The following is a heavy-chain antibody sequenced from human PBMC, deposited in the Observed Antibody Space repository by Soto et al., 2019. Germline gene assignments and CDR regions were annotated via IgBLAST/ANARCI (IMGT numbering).Heavy chain of an antibody. V-gene: IGHV1-69*12. D-gene: IGHD5-12*01. Sequence: QVQLVQSGAEVKKPGSSVKVSCKASGGTFSIYAVSWVRQAPGQGLEWMGGIIPIIETRIYAQRFQGRITITADETTSTAYLEWSSLKSEARAVYFCARDMGSGYDPGDYWGHGTLVTVSS. J-gene: IGHJ4*01. CDR3: ARDMGSGYDPGDY. CDR1: GGTFSIYA. CDR2: IIPIIETR.